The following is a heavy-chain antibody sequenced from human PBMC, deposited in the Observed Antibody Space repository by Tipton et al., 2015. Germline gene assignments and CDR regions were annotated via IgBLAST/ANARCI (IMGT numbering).Heavy chain of an antibody. CDR3: TKDLLGTAPTAFDS. J-gene: IGHJ4*02. CDR2: IRWNGGSM. D-gene: IGHD1-26*01. Sequence: WIRQPPGKGLEWVAGIRWNGGSMGYAASVKGRFTISRDNSKNSLYLQMNSLKTEDTAIYFCTKDLLGTAPTAFDSWGQGTLVTVSS. V-gene: IGHV3-9*01.